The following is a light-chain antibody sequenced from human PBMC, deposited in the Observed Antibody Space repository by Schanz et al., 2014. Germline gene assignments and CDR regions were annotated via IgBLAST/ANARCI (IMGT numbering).Light chain of an antibody. Sequence: QSVLTQPPSASGTPGQRVTISCSGSSSNIGIDTVNWFQQLPGTAPKLLIYRNNQRPSGVPDRFSGSKSGTSAFLAISGLESEDEADYYCAAWDDSSNSRVFGGGTKLTVL. V-gene: IGLV1-44*01. CDR2: RNN. J-gene: IGLJ2*01. CDR3: AAWDDSSNSRV. CDR1: SSNIGIDT.